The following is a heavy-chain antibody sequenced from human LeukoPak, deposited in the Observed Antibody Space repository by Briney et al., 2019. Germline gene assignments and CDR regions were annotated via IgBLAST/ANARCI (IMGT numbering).Heavy chain of an antibody. CDR1: GGPFSSYA. J-gene: IGHJ4*02. V-gene: IGHV1-69*05. D-gene: IGHD1-26*01. CDR3: ARLFARGGEISGSYFYY. CDR2: IIPIFGTA. Sequence: ASVKVSCKASGGPFSSYAINWVRQAPGQGLEWMGGIIPIFGTANYAQKFQGRVTITTDESTSTAYMELSSLRSEDTAVYYCARLFARGGEISGSYFYYWGQGTLVTVSS.